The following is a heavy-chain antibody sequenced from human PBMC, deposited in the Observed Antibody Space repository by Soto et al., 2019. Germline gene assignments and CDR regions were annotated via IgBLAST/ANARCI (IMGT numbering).Heavy chain of an antibody. CDR3: ARLGTLGASTCWFDP. J-gene: IGHJ5*02. V-gene: IGHV5-10-1*03. CDR2: IDPSDSYT. CDR1: GYSFTSYW. Sequence: EVQLVQSGAEVKKPGESLRISCKGSGYSFTSYWISWVLQMPGKGLEWMGRIDPSDSYTNYSPSFQGHVTISADKSISTAYRQWSSLKASDTAMYYCARLGTLGASTCWFDPWGQGTLVTVAS. D-gene: IGHD3-16*01.